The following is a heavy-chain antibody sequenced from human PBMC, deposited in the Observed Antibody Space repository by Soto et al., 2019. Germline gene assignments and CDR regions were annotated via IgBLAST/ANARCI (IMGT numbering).Heavy chain of an antibody. CDR2: IKRDGSEK. D-gene: IGHD5-12*01. Sequence: EVQLVESGGGLVQPGGSLRLSCAASGFTFGSNWMSWVRQAPGKGLEWVANIKRDGSEKYYGDSVKGRSTISRDNAKNTLYLQMNSLRADDTAVYYCASLQWESSGYADYWGQGTLVTVSS. J-gene: IGHJ4*02. V-gene: IGHV3-7*03. CDR1: GFTFGSNW. CDR3: ASLQWESSGYADY.